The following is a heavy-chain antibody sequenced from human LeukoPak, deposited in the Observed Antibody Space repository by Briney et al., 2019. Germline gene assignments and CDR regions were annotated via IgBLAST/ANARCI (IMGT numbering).Heavy chain of an antibody. CDR3: ASWGAYYYDSSGYYHDAFDI. V-gene: IGHV4-4*09. J-gene: IGHJ3*02. Sequence: SETLSLTCTVSGGSISSYYWSWIRQPPGKGLEWIGYIYTSGSTNYNPSLKSRVTISVDTSKNHFSLKLSSVTAADTAVYYCASWGAYYYDSSGYYHDAFDIWGQGTMVTVSS. CDR2: IYTSGST. CDR1: GGSISSYY. D-gene: IGHD3-22*01.